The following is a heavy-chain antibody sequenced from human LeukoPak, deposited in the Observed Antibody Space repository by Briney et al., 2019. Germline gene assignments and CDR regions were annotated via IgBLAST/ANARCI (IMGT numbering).Heavy chain of an antibody. CDR2: IYSGGST. J-gene: IGHJ3*02. Sequence: GGSLGLSCAASGFTVSFTYMSWVRQAPGKGLEWVSVIYSGGSTDYADSVKGRFTISRDSSKNTLYLQMNSLRAEDTAVYYCARDFMIGGQGTMVTVSS. CDR1: GFTVSFTY. CDR3: ARDFMI. D-gene: IGHD3-16*01. V-gene: IGHV3-53*01.